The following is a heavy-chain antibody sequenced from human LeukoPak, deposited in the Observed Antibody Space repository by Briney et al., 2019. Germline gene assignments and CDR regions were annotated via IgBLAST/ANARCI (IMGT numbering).Heavy chain of an antibody. CDR2: IYYSGST. J-gene: IGHJ6*02. Sequence: SETLSLTCTVSGGSISSGDYYWSWIRQPPGKGLEWIGYIYYSGSTYYNPSLKSRVTISVNTSKNQFSLKLSSVTAADTAVYCCTSSPHYCYGLPYYYGMDVRGQGTTVTVSS. CDR3: TSSPHYCYGLPYYYGMDV. CDR1: GGSISSGDYY. V-gene: IGHV4-30-4*01. D-gene: IGHD5-18*01.